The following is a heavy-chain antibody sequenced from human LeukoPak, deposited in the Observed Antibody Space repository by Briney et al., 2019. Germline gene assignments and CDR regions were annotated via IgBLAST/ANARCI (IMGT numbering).Heavy chain of an antibody. CDR3: ARERGDFWSGSGYYYMDV. CDR2: IYSGGST. D-gene: IGHD3-3*01. V-gene: IGHV3-53*01. Sequence: PGGSLRLSCAASGFTVSSNYMSWVRQAPGKGLEWVSVIYSGGSTYYADSVKGRFTISRDNSKNTLYLQMNSLRAEDTAVYYCARERGDFWSGSGYYYMDVWGKGTTVTVSS. CDR1: GFTVSSNY. J-gene: IGHJ6*03.